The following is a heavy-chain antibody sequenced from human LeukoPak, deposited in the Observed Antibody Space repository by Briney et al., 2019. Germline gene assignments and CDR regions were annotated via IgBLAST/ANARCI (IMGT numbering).Heavy chain of an antibody. CDR2: ISAYNGNT. D-gene: IGHD3-10*01. J-gene: IGHJ4*02. CDR1: GYTPTSYG. CDR3: ARGSIIYLDH. V-gene: IGHV1-18*01. Sequence: GASVKVSCKASGYTPTSYGISWVRHAPEQGLGWMGWISAYNGNTNSAQDLQGRVSMATDTSSSTADVGIRSLRPDDEAECYWARGSIIYLDHWGQGAMVSVFS.